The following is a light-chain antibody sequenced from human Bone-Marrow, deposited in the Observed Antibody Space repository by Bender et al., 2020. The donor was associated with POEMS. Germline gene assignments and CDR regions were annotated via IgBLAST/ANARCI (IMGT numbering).Light chain of an antibody. CDR1: SSDIGRYNF. CDR3: CSYAGSPYV. V-gene: IGLV2-11*01. CDR2: DVT. J-gene: IGLJ1*01. Sequence: QSALTQPASVSGSLGQSITISCTGTSSDIGRYNFVSWYQQHSGKAPKLVIYDVTKRPSGVPDRFSGSKSGNTASLTISGLQAEDEADYYCCSYAGSPYVFGTGTKVIVL.